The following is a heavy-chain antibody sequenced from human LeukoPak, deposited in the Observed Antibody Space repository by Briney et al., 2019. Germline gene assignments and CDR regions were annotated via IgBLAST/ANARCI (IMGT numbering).Heavy chain of an antibody. CDR2: MNPNSGNT. CDR1: GYTFTSYD. CDR3: AREKKNPYYYYYGMDV. Sequence: ASVKVSCKASGYTFTSYDINWVRQATGQGLEWMGWMNPNSGNTGYAQKFQGRVTMTRNTSIGTAYMELSSLRSEDTAVYYCAREKKNPYYYYYGMDVWGQGTTVTVSS. J-gene: IGHJ6*02. V-gene: IGHV1-8*01. D-gene: IGHD1-14*01.